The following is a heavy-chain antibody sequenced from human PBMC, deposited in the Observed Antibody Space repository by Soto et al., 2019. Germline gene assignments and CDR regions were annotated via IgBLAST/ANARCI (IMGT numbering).Heavy chain of an antibody. J-gene: IGHJ6*02. D-gene: IGHD2-8*01. V-gene: IGHV1-18*01. CDR1: GFTFSKYG. CDR2: VSANNGHT. CDR3: ARDIESVTAKHFFYYYAMDV. Sequence: ASVKVSFKGSGFTFSKYGLDWWRQAPGQGLEWMGWVSANNGHTNYAQNLQGRVSMTTDTSTSTAYMELRGLTFDDTAVYYCARDIESVTAKHFFYYYAMDVWGQGTTLTLPS.